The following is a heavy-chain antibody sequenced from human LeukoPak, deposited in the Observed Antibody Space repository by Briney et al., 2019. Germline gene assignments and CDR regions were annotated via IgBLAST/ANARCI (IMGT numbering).Heavy chain of an antibody. V-gene: IGHV3-7*01. J-gene: IGHJ4*02. D-gene: IGHD3-22*01. Sequence: GGSLRLSCAASGFTFSSYEMNWVRQAPGKGLEWVANIKQDGSEKYYADSVKGRFTISRDNAKNSLYLQMNSLRGEDTAVYYCATGGVHYYDSSADYWGQGTLVTVSS. CDR2: IKQDGSEK. CDR1: GFTFSSYE. CDR3: ATGGVHYYDSSADY.